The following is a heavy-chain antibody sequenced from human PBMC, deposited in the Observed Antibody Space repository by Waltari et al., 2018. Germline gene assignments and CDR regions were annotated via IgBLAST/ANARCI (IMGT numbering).Heavy chain of an antibody. CDR2: MNPNSGNR. J-gene: IGHJ5*02. D-gene: IGHD6-13*01. CDR1: GYKFTSYD. V-gene: IGHV1-8*01. Sequence: QEQLVQSGAQVKKPGASVKVSCKASGYKFTSYDINWVRQSPGQGIEGMGWMNPNSGNRGYSQKFQDRIIMTTDTSKSTAYMELPGLTSEDTAVYYCARGAVAGKGAHWFDPWGQGTPVTVSS. CDR3: ARGAVAGKGAHWFDP.